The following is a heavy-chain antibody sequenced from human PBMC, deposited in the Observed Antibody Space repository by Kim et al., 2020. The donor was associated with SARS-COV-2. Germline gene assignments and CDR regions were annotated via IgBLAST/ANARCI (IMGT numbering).Heavy chain of an antibody. CDR1: GFTFDDYA. Sequence: GGSLRLSCAASGFTFDDYAMHWVRQAPGKGLEWVSLISGDGGSTYHADSVKGRFTISRDNSKNSLYLQMNSLRTEDTALYYCAKDIIEGRISSGMDVWGQGTTVTVSS. V-gene: IGHV3-43*02. D-gene: IGHD3-3*02. CDR2: ISGDGGST. J-gene: IGHJ6*02. CDR3: AKDIIEGRISSGMDV.